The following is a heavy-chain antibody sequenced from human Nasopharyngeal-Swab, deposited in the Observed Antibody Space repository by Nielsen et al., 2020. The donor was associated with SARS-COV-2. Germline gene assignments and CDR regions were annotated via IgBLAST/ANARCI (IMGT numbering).Heavy chain of an antibody. D-gene: IGHD1-14*01. J-gene: IGHJ6*03. V-gene: IGHV4-39*01. Sequence: PGKGLGWIGRIYYSGSTYYNPSLKSRVTISVDTSKNHFSLKLSSVTAADTAVYYCARQIPEIRYYYYYMDVWGKGTTVTVSS. CDR2: IYYSGST. CDR3: ARQIPEIRYYYYYMDV.